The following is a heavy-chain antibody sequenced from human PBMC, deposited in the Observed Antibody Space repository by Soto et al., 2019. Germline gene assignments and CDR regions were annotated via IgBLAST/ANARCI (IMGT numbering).Heavy chain of an antibody. V-gene: IGHV4-4*02. J-gene: IGHJ3*02. D-gene: IGHD3-22*01. CDR3: AIEVGMVMGDAYDS. CDR2: IYHSGST. Sequence: SETLSLTCAVSGGSISSSNWWSWVRQPPGKGLEWTGEIYHSGSTNYNPSLKSRVTISVDKSKNQFSLKLRSVTAADTAVYYCAIEVGMVMGDAYDSWGQGTRVTVSS. CDR1: GGSISSSNW.